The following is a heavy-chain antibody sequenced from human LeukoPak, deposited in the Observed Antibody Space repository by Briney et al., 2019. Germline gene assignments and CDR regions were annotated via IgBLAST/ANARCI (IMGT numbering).Heavy chain of an antibody. Sequence: PGGSLRLSCAASGFTFSSYAMHWVRQAPGKGLEWVAVISYDGSNKYYADSVKGRFTISRDNSKNTLYLQMNSLRAEGTAVYYCARGAITMVRGVANWFDPWGQGTLVTVSS. CDR3: ARGAITMVRGVANWFDP. CDR1: GFTFSSYA. CDR2: ISYDGSNK. J-gene: IGHJ5*02. D-gene: IGHD3-10*01. V-gene: IGHV3-30*04.